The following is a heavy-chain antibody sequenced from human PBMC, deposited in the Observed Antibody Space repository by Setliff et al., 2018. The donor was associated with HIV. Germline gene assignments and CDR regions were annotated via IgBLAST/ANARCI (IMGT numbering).Heavy chain of an antibody. V-gene: IGHV1-69*05. D-gene: IGHD6-19*01. CDR3: AKDRVSGWNNWFDP. CDR2: IIPIFGTA. Sequence: RASVKVSCKASGGSFSSYAISWVRQAPGQGLEWMGGIIPIFGTAKYAQKFQGRVTITTDESTSTAYMELSSLGSEDTAVYYCAKDRVSGWNNWFDPWGQGTLVTVSS. CDR1: GGSFSSYA. J-gene: IGHJ5*02.